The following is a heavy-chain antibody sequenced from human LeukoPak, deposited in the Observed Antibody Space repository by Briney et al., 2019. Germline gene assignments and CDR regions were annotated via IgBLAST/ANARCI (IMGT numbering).Heavy chain of an antibody. V-gene: IGHV1-2*02. CDR1: GYTFTGYY. Sequence: GASVKVSCKASGYTFTGYYMHWVRQAPGQGLEWMGWINPNSGGTNYAQKFQGRVTMTRDTSISTAYMELSRLRSDDTAVYYCAREGQRGIAARAIAYWGQGTLVTVSS. J-gene: IGHJ4*02. CDR2: INPNSGGT. D-gene: IGHD6-6*01. CDR3: AREGQRGIAARAIAY.